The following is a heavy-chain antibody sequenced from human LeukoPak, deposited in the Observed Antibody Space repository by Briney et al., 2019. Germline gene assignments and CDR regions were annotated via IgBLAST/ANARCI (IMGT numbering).Heavy chain of an antibody. Sequence: PSQTLSLTCTVSGGSISSGSYYWSWIRQPAGKGLEWIGRIYTSGSTNYNPSLKSRVTISVDTSKNQFSLELSSVTAADTAVYYCARNKMVRGVISVFDYWGQGTLVTVS. V-gene: IGHV4-61*02. CDR1: GGSISSGSYY. CDR3: ARNKMVRGVISVFDY. CDR2: IYTSGST. J-gene: IGHJ4*02. D-gene: IGHD3-10*01.